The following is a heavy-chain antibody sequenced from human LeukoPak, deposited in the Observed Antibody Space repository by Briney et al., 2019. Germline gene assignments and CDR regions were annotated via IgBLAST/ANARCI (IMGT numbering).Heavy chain of an antibody. CDR2: ISSNGSST. CDR3: VKTSEGNWNDPDYYYYYGMDV. V-gene: IGHV3-64D*06. D-gene: IGHD1-1*01. CDR1: GFTFSSYA. Sequence: PGGSLRLSCSASGFTFSSYAMHWVRQAPGKGLEYVSAISSNGSSTYYADSVKGRFTTSRDNSKNTLYLQMSSLRAEDTAVYYCVKTSEGNWNDPDYYYYYGMDVWGKGTTVTVSS. J-gene: IGHJ6*04.